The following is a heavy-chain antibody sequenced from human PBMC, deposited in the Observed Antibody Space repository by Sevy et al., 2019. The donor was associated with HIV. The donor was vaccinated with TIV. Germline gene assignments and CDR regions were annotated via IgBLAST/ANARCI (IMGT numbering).Heavy chain of an antibody. CDR2: ISGPGSST. Sequence: GGSLRLSCAASGFTFNTHAMNWVRQAPGKGLEWVSVISGPGSSTYYVDSVKGRFTISRDNSKNILYLQMNSLIADDTVVYYCAKEVKPAQESMLEVRCRTLIGFDVWGQGTMVTVSS. CDR3: AKEVKPAQESMLEVRCRTLIGFDV. V-gene: IGHV3-23*01. CDR1: GFTFNTHA. J-gene: IGHJ3*01. D-gene: IGHD3-22*01.